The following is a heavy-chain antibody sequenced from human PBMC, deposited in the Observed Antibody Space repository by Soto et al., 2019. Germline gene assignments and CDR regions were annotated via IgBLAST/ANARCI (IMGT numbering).Heavy chain of an antibody. J-gene: IGHJ6*02. D-gene: IGHD6-13*01. CDR3: ARSYSSSWSTYYYYYGMDV. Sequence: GGSLRLSCAASGFTVSSNYMSWVRQAPGKGLEWVSVIYSGGSTYYADSVKGRFTISRDNSKNTLYLQMNSLRAEDTAVYYCARSYSSSWSTYYYYYGMDVWGQGTTVTVS. CDR2: IYSGGST. CDR1: GFTVSSNY. V-gene: IGHV3-53*01.